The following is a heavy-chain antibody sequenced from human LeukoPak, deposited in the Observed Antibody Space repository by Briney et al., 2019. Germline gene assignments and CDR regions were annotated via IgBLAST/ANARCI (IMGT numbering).Heavy chain of an antibody. CDR3: ARADRLHGGPYLIGP. Sequence: ASVKVSCKTSGYSFTDYYMHWVRQAPGQGLEWMGWINPSSGGTSSAQKFQSRVTMTRDASITTVYMEVRWLTSDDTAVYYCARADRLHGGPYLIGPWGQGTLVTVSS. CDR1: GYSFTDYY. V-gene: IGHV1-2*02. CDR2: INPSSGGT. D-gene: IGHD2-21*01. J-gene: IGHJ5*02.